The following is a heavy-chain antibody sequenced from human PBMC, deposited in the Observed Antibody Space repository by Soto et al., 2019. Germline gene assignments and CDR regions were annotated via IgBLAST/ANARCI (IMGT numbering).Heavy chain of an antibody. D-gene: IGHD1-26*01. CDR2: ISAYNGNT. J-gene: IGHJ4*02. CDR1: GYTFTSYG. Sequence: QVRLVQSGAEVKKPGASVKVSCKASGYTFTSYGISWVRQAPGQGLEWMGWISAYNGNTNYAQKLQGRVTMTTDTSTSTAYMELRSLRSDDTAVYYCARDVAEWELPGQDYFDYWGQGTLVTVSS. CDR3: ARDVAEWELPGQDYFDY. V-gene: IGHV1-18*01.